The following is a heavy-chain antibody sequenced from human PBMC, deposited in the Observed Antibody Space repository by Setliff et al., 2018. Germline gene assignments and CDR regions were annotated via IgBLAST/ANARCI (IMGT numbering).Heavy chain of an antibody. CDR1: GYTFTNYG. CDR3: ARSNFYVSSGYYYAPDY. D-gene: IGHD3-22*01. V-gene: IGHV1-18*01. CDR2: INNYNTNT. J-gene: IGHJ4*02. Sequence: ASVKVSCKASGYTFTNYGITWVRQAPGQGLEWMGWINNYNTNTKYAQKLQGRVTMTTDTSTRTAYMELRSLRSDDTAVYYCARSNFYVSSGYYYAPDYWGQGTLVTVSS.